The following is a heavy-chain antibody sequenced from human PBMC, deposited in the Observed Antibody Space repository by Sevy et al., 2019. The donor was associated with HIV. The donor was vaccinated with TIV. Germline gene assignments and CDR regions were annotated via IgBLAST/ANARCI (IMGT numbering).Heavy chain of an antibody. Sequence: GESLKISCKGAGYTFSNYWIAWVRQMPGKGLEWMGIIYPGDSDTRNSPSFQGQLTISADKSIRTAYLQWNSLRASDTAMYYCARFGSYRLSYYGMDVWGQGTTVTVSS. CDR2: IYPGDSDT. J-gene: IGHJ6*02. D-gene: IGHD3-10*01. CDR1: GYTFSNYW. CDR3: ARFGSYRLSYYGMDV. V-gene: IGHV5-51*01.